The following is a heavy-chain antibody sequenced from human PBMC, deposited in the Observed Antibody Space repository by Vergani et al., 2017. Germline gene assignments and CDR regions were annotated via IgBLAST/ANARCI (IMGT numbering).Heavy chain of an antibody. J-gene: IGHJ6*02. CDR2: IYPGDSDT. CDR1: GYSFTSYW. D-gene: IGHD1-26*01. Sequence: EVQLVQSGAEVKKPGESLKISCKGSGYSFTSYWIGWVRQMPGKGLEWMGIIYPGDSDTRYSPSFNGQVTISADKSISTAYLQWSSLKASDTAMYYCARHPPSGSYYDYYYYGMDVWGQGTTVTVSS. CDR3: ARHPPSGSYYDYYYYGMDV. V-gene: IGHV5-51*01.